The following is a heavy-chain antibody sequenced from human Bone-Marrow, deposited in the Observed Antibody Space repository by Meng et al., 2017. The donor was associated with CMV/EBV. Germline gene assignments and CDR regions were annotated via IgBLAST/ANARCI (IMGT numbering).Heavy chain of an antibody. CDR2: INPNSGGT. D-gene: IGHD6-13*01. Sequence: ASVKVSCKASGYTFTGYYMHWVRQAPGQGLEWMGWINPNSGGTNYAQKFQGRVTMTRNTSISTAYMELSSLRSEDTAVYYCARGNRGRIAAAGYYYYYGMDVWGQGTTVTVSS. CDR3: ARGNRGRIAAAGYYYYYGMDV. V-gene: IGHV1-2*02. CDR1: GYTFTGYY. J-gene: IGHJ6*02.